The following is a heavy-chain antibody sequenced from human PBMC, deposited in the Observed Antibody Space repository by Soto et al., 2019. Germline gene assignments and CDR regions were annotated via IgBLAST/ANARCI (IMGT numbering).Heavy chain of an antibody. CDR1: GGSFSGYY. CDR2: INHSGST. J-gene: IGHJ6*02. Sequence: PSETLSLTCAVYGGSFSGYYWSWIRQPPGKGLEWIGEINHSGSTNYNPSLKSRVTISVDTSKNQFSLKLSSVTAADTAVYYCARAEYYDFWSGYYRPYYYGMDVWGQGTTVTVS. CDR3: ARAEYYDFWSGYYRPYYYGMDV. D-gene: IGHD3-3*01. V-gene: IGHV4-34*01.